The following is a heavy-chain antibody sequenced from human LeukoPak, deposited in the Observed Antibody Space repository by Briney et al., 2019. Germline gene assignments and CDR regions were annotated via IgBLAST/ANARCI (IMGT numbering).Heavy chain of an antibody. CDR1: GYSISSGYY. Sequence: SETLSLTCTVSGYSISSGYYWGWIRQPPGKGLEWIGEINHSGSTNYNPSLKSRVTISVDTSKNQFSLKLSSVTAADTAAYYCARGVGAVLLWLGEFKYWGQGTLVTVSS. D-gene: IGHD3-10*01. V-gene: IGHV4-38-2*02. CDR3: ARGVGAVLLWLGEFKY. J-gene: IGHJ4*02. CDR2: INHSGST.